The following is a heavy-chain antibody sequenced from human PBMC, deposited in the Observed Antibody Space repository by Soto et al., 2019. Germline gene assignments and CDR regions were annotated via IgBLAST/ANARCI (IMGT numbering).Heavy chain of an antibody. V-gene: IGHV1-8*01. CDR2: MSPSSGDT. Sequence: QVQLVQSGAEVKEPGASVKVSCRASGYTFANYDITWLRQAAGQGLEWMGWMSPSSGDTGYAQKFQSRVTMTRDTSINTAYVELSSLRSEDTSLYYCARGVDAGVDYWGQGTLVTVSS. CDR3: ARGVDAGVDY. CDR1: GYTFANYD. D-gene: IGHD3-10*01. J-gene: IGHJ4*02.